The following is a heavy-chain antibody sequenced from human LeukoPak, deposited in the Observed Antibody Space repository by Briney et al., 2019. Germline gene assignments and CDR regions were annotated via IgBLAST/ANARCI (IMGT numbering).Heavy chain of an antibody. CDR1: GESFSGSI. CDR2: IYHSGGT. D-gene: IGHD3-16*02. Sequence: SETPSLTCAVHGESFSGSIWCWIRQPLRKRLDWSGEIYHSGGTNYNPSLKSRVTISVDMSKNQFSLKLSSVTAADTAVYYCARGRTRYSSNFDFWGQGTLVTVSS. V-gene: IGHV4-34*01. CDR3: ARGRTRYSSNFDF. J-gene: IGHJ4*02.